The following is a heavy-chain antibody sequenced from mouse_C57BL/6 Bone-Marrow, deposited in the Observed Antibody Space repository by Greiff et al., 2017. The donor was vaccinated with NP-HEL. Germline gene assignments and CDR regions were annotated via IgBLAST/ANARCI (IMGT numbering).Heavy chain of an antibody. CDR3: AREYYGSSPYAMDY. CDR1: GYTFTDYY. J-gene: IGHJ4*01. D-gene: IGHD1-1*01. Sequence: EVQLQQSGPELVKPGASVKISCKASGYTFTDYYMNWVKQSHGKSLEWIGDINPNNGGTSYNQKFKGKATSTVDKSSSTAYMELRSLTSEDSAVYYCAREYYGSSPYAMDYWGQGTSVTVSS. V-gene: IGHV1-26*01. CDR2: INPNNGGT.